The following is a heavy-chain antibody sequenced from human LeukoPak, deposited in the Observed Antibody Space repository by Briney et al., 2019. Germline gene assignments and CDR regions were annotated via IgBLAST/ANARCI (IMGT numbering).Heavy chain of an antibody. Sequence: RASVKVSCKASGYTFTGYYMHWVRQAPGQGLEWMGWINPNSGGTNYAQKFQGRFTMTRDTSISTAYMELSRLRSDDTAVYYCARGQATYYYDSSGSKVFDYWGQGTLVTVSS. CDR2: INPNSGGT. J-gene: IGHJ4*02. D-gene: IGHD3-22*01. CDR3: ARGQATYYYDSSGSKVFDY. CDR1: GYTFTGYY. V-gene: IGHV1-2*02.